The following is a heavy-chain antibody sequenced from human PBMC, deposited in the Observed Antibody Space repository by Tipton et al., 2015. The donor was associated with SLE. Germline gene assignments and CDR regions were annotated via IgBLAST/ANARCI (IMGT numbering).Heavy chain of an antibody. CDR2: IYSKGSS. CDR1: GGSISSGSYY. D-gene: IGHD1-26*01. V-gene: IGHV4-61*02. Sequence: TLSLTCTVSGGSISSGSYYWSWIRQPAGKGLEWIGRIYSKGSSNYNPSLMGRVTISTDTSKNQFSLKLISVTAADTAVYYCAREGWERLRSYYYYMDVWGKGTTVTISS. CDR3: AREGWERLRSYYYYMDV. J-gene: IGHJ6*03.